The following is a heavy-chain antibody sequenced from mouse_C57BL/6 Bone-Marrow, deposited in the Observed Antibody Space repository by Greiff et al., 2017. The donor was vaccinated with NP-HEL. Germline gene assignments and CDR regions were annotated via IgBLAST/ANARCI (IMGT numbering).Heavy chain of an antibody. D-gene: IGHD2-3*01. CDR3: TTSYDGYYAMDY. CDR1: GFNIKDDY. J-gene: IGHJ4*01. CDR2: IDPENGDT. Sequence: EVQLQQSGAELVRPGASVKLSCTASGFNIKDDYMHWVKQRPEQGLEWIGWIDPENGDTEYASKFQGKAPITADTSSNTAYLQLSSLTSEDTAVYYCTTSYDGYYAMDYWGQGTSVTVSS. V-gene: IGHV14-4*01.